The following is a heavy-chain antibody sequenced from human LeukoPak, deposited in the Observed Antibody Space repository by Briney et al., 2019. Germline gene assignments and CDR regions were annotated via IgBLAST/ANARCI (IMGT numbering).Heavy chain of an antibody. V-gene: IGHV3-21*01. D-gene: IGHD5-18*01. Sequence: GGSLRLSCVASGFTFSSYSMNWVRQAPGKGLEWVSSISSSSYIYYADSVKGRFTISRDNAKNSLHLQMNSLRAEDTAVYYCARNVDTVMAPYYYYGMDVWGQGTTVTVSS. CDR1: GFTFSSYS. J-gene: IGHJ6*02. CDR2: ISSSSYI. CDR3: ARNVDTVMAPYYYYGMDV.